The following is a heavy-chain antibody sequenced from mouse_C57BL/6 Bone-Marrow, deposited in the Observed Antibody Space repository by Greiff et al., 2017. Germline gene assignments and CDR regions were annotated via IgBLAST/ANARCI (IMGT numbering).Heavy chain of an antibody. CDR2: IYPRDGST. J-gene: IGHJ2*01. V-gene: IGHV1-78*01. CDR3: ARWTIGYDEGYYFDF. D-gene: IGHD2-2*01. Sequence: VQLQQSDAELVKPGASVKISCKVSGYTFTDHTIHWMKQRPEQGLEWIGYIYPRDGSTKYNEKFKGKATLTADKSSSTAYMQLNSLTSADSAVYFCARWTIGYDEGYYFDFWGQGTTLTVSS. CDR1: GYTFTDHT.